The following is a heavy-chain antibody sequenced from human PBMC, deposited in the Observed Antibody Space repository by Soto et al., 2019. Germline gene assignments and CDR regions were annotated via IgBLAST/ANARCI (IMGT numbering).Heavy chain of an antibody. D-gene: IGHD2-2*01. CDR1: GYSITSGYY. CDR2: IYRSGSS. J-gene: IGHJ6*02. Sequence: SETLSLTCVVSGYSITSGYYWGWIRQPPGKGLGWIGNIYRSGSSYYSPSLKSRVIISLDTSKNHFSLRLSSVTAADTAVYFCARSVVPVAPYYYYGIDVWGHGTTVPVSS. V-gene: IGHV4-38-2*01. CDR3: ARSVVPVAPYYYYGIDV.